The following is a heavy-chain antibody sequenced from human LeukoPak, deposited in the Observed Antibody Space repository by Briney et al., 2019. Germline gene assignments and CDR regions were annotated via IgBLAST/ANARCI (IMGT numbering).Heavy chain of an antibody. J-gene: IGHJ3*02. CDR1: GFTFSGYA. CDR3: AKGSAIVVVNDAFDI. D-gene: IGHD3-22*01. Sequence: GGSLRLSCAASGFTFSGYAMSWVRQAPGKGLEWVSAISGSGGSTYYADSVKGRFTISRDNSKNTLYLQMNSLRAEDTAVYYCAKGSAIVVVNDAFDIWGQGTMVTVSS. V-gene: IGHV3-23*01. CDR2: ISGSGGST.